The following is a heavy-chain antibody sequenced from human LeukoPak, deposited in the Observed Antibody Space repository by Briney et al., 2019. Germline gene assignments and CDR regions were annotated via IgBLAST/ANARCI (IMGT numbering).Heavy chain of an antibody. J-gene: IGHJ4*02. V-gene: IGHV1-8*03. CDR2: MNPKSGNT. Sequence: ASVKVSCKASGYTFTSYDINWVRQVTGQGLEWMGWMNPKSGNTGYAQKFQGRVTITRNTSISTAYMELSSLRSEDTAVYYCARVKVGGRAMIVVAEGGYSDYWGQGTLVTVSS. CDR1: GYTFTSYD. CDR3: ARVKVGGRAMIVVAEGGYSDY. D-gene: IGHD3-22*01.